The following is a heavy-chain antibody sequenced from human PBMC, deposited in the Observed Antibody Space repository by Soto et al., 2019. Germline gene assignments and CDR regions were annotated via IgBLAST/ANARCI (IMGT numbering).Heavy chain of an antibody. Sequence: GGSLRLSCAASGFTFSSYSMNWVRQAPGKGLEWVSYISSSSTIYYADSVKGRFTISRDNAKNSLYLQMNSLRDEDTAVYYCARGPGGITHFDLWGRGTLVTVSS. CDR1: GFTFSSYS. D-gene: IGHD3-10*01. V-gene: IGHV3-48*02. J-gene: IGHJ2*01. CDR3: ARGPGGITHFDL. CDR2: ISSSSTI.